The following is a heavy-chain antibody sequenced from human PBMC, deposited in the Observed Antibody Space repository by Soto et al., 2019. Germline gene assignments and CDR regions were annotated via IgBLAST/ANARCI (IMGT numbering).Heavy chain of an antibody. V-gene: IGHV4-59*01. J-gene: IGHJ4*02. Sequence: PSETLSLTCTVSGGSISSYYWSWIRQPPGKGLEWIGYIYYSGSTNYNPSLKSRVTISVDTSKNQFSLKLSSVTAADTAVYYCARVLEEEMATIPAGYFDYWGQGTLVTVSS. CDR3: ARVLEEEMATIPAGYFDY. CDR2: IYYSGST. CDR1: GGSISSYY. D-gene: IGHD5-12*01.